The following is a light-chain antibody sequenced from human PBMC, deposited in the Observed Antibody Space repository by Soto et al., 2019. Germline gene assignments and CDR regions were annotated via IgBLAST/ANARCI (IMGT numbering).Light chain of an antibody. CDR1: SSDIGSHNF. V-gene: IGLV2-14*01. CDR2: EAN. Sequence: QSALTQPPSVSGSPGQSITISCTGTSSDIGSHNFVSWHQQHPGNAPKFIIYEANNPPSGVSNRSSGTKSGNTASLNISGLQADEEDYYYGSSYTSTYIWVFGGGTKLTVL. J-gene: IGLJ3*02. CDR3: SSYTSTYIWV.